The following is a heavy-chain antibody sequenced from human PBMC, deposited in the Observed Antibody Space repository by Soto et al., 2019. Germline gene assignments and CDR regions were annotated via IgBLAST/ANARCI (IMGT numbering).Heavy chain of an antibody. CDR2: IKQDGSES. Sequence: GXSLILSCAASLFTVSRSGRSGVRQAPGKGLEWVANIKQDGSESYYVDSVKGRFTISRDNAKNSLYVQMNSLRVEDTVVYYCARDTGFGFDYWGQGTLVTVSS. V-gene: IGHV3-7*01. CDR3: ARDTGFGFDY. D-gene: IGHD3-10*01. CDR1: LFTVSRSG. J-gene: IGHJ4*02.